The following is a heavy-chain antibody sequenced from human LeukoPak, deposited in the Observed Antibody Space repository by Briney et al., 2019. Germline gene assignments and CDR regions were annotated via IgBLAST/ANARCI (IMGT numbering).Heavy chain of an antibody. CDR2: IYYSGST. V-gene: IGHV4-39*01. CDR3: ARAMDV. Sequence: SETLSLTCTVSGGSISSSSYYWGWIRQPPGKGLEWIGSIYYSGSTYYNPSLKSRVTISRDNAKNSVYLQMNSLRAEDTAVYYCARAMDVWGQGTTVTVSS. CDR1: GGSISSSSYY. J-gene: IGHJ6*02.